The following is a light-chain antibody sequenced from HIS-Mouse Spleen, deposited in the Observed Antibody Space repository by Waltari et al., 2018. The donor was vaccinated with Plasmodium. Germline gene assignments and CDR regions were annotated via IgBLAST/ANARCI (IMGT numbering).Light chain of an antibody. Sequence: DIQMTQSPSSLSASVGDRVTITCRASQSISSYLNWYQQKPGKAPKLLIYAASSLQSGVPSRFSGRGSETDFTHSISSLQPEDFATYYCQQSYSTPWTFGQGTKVEIK. CDR2: AAS. CDR1: QSISSY. V-gene: IGKV1-39*01. CDR3: QQSYSTPWT. J-gene: IGKJ1*01.